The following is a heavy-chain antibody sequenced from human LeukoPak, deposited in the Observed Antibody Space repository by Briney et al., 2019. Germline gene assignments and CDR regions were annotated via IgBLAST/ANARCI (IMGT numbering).Heavy chain of an antibody. Sequence: SETLSLTCTVSGGSISSYYWSGIRQPPGKGLEWIGYIYYSGSTNYNPSLKSRVTISVDTSKNQFSLKLSSVTAADTAVYYCARQGDYVLDYWGQGTLVTVSS. CDR3: ARQGDYVLDY. CDR2: IYYSGST. J-gene: IGHJ4*02. V-gene: IGHV4-59*01. CDR1: GGSISSYY. D-gene: IGHD3-10*02.